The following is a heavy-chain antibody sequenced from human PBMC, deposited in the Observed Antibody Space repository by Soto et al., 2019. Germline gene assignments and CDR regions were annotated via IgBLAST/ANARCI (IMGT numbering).Heavy chain of an antibody. J-gene: IGHJ5*02. CDR1: GFTFSSYA. V-gene: IGHV3-30-3*01. Sequence: GGSLRLSCAASGFTFSSYAMHWVRQAPGKGLEWVAVISYDGSNKYYADSVKGRFTISRDNSKNTLYLQMNSLRAEDTAVYYCARDARGGSSSWYPPWFDPWGQGTLVTVSS. CDR3: ARDARGGSSSWYPPWFDP. D-gene: IGHD6-13*01. CDR2: ISYDGSNK.